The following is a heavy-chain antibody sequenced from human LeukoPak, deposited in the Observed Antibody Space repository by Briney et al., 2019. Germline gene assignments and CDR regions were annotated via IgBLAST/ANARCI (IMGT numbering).Heavy chain of an antibody. CDR3: ARVSRVDYGDYHDAFDI. D-gene: IGHD4-17*01. CDR2: IYSGGST. Sequence: GTLSLTCNVSGSSITAFYWSWVRQAPGKGLEWVSVIYSGGSTYYADSVKGRFTISRDNSKNTLYLQMNSLRAEDTAVYYCARVSRVDYGDYHDAFDIWGQGTMVTVSS. J-gene: IGHJ3*02. V-gene: IGHV3-66*01. CDR1: GSSITAFY.